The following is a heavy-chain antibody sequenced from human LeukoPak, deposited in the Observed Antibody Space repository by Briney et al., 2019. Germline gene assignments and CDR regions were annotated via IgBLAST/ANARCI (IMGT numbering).Heavy chain of an antibody. CDR2: IYYTGNT. V-gene: IGHV4-39*07. Sequence: SETLSLTCTVSGGSISSSSYYWGWIRQPPGKGLEWIGTIYYTGNTYHNPSLKSRVTISVDTSKNQFSLKLSSVTAADTAVYYCARDLHGYCSGGSCYSGGWFDPWGQGTLVTVSS. J-gene: IGHJ5*02. D-gene: IGHD2-15*01. CDR1: GGSISSSSYY. CDR3: ARDLHGYCSGGSCYSGGWFDP.